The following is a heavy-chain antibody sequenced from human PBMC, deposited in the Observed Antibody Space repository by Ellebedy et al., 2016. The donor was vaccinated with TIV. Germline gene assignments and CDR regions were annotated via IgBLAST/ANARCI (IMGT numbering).Heavy chain of an antibody. CDR3: ARGTDDYDSSGSTPNDAYDI. CDR2: IYYSGST. D-gene: IGHD3-22*01. Sequence: MPSETLSLTCIVSGGSISSNCCHWGWIRQPPGKGLEWIGNIYYSGSTNYNPSLMSRVTISLDTSKNQFSLKPRSVTAADTAVYHCARGTDDYDSSGSTPNDAYDIWGQGTMVTVSS. V-gene: IGHV4-39*07. J-gene: IGHJ3*02. CDR1: GGSISSNCCH.